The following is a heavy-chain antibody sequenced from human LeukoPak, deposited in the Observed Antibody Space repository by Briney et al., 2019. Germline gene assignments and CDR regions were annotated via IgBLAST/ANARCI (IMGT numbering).Heavy chain of an antibody. CDR3: ARDSGDGYNRGVLDY. J-gene: IGHJ4*02. Sequence: GGSLRLSCAASGFTFSSYAMHWVRQAPGKGLEWVAVISYDGSNKYYADSVKGRFTISRDNSKNTLYLQMNSLRAEDTAVYYCARDSGDGYNRGVLDYWGQGTLVTVSS. CDR2: ISYDGSNK. V-gene: IGHV3-30-3*01. CDR1: GFTFSSYA. D-gene: IGHD5-24*01.